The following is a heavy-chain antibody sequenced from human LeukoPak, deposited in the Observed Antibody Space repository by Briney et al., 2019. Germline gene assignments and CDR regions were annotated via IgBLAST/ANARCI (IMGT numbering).Heavy chain of an antibody. Sequence: PGGSLRLSCAASGFTFSSYAMSWVRQAPGKGLEWVSAIIGSGGSTYYADSVKGRFTISRDNSKNTLYLQMNSLRAEDTVVYYCAKDKGYDSSGYYYSDWGQGTLVTVSS. J-gene: IGHJ4*02. CDR3: AKDKGYDSSGYYYSD. CDR1: GFTFSSYA. CDR2: IIGSGGST. D-gene: IGHD3-22*01. V-gene: IGHV3-23*01.